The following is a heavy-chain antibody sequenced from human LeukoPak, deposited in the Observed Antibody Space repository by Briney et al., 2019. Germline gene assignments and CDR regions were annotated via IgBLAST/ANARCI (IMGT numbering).Heavy chain of an antibody. Sequence: SETLSLTCTVSGGSISSYYWSWIRQPPGKGLEWIGYISYSGRTNYNPSLKSRVTISVDTSKNQFSLKLSSVTAADTAVYYCARDGGKGGMDVWGQGTTVTVSS. CDR3: ARDGGKGGMDV. CDR1: GGSISSYY. V-gene: IGHV4-59*01. CDR2: ISYSGRT. J-gene: IGHJ6*02. D-gene: IGHD3-16*01.